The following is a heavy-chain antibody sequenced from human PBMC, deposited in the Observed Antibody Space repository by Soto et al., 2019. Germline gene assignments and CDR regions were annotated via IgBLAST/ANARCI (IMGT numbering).Heavy chain of an antibody. CDR2: ISSTTNYI. J-gene: IGHJ4*02. V-gene: IGHV3-21*06. CDR1: GFTFTRYS. CDR3: ARESEDLTSNFDY. Sequence: GGSLRLSCAASGFTFTRYSMNWVRQAPGKGLEWVSSISSTTNYIYYGDSMKGRFTISRDNAKDSLYLEMNSLRAEDTAVYYCARESEDLTSNFDYWGQGTLVTV.